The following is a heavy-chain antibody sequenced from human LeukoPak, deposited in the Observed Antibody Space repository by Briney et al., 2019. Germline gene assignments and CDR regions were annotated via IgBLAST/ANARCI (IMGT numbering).Heavy chain of an antibody. D-gene: IGHD4-17*01. CDR1: GYTFTRYY. Sequence: ASVKVSCKAFGYTFTRYYMHWVRQAPGQGLEWMGIINPSGGSTRYAQKFQGRVTMSRDMSTSTVYMEVSSLRSEDTAVYYCARDNYGDYSGAFDIWGQGTMVTVSS. CDR3: ARDNYGDYSGAFDI. V-gene: IGHV1-46*01. J-gene: IGHJ3*02. CDR2: INPSGGST.